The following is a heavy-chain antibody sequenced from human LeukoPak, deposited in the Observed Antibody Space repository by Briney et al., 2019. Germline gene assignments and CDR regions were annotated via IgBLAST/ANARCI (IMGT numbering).Heavy chain of an antibody. Sequence: SVKVSCKASGGTFSSYAISWVRQAPGQGLEWMGGIIPIFGTANYAQKFQGRVTITTDESTSTAYKELSSLRSEDTAVYYCASSWLIDYYDSSANTPGLDAFDIRGQGTMVTVSS. V-gene: IGHV1-69*05. CDR3: ASSWLIDYYDSSANTPGLDAFDI. D-gene: IGHD3-22*01. CDR1: GGTFSSYA. CDR2: IIPIFGTA. J-gene: IGHJ3*02.